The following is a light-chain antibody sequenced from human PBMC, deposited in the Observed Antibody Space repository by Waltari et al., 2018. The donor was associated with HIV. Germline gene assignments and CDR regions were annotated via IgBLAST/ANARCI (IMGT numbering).Light chain of an antibody. V-gene: IGLV1-47*01. J-gene: IGLJ2*01. CDR2: RGN. Sequence: QSVVTQSPSASGTPGQSVTISCSGSSSNIGSNNVFWYQHLPGTAPKLLTHRGNQRPAGGPDRTSGSRAGTSASLAISGLRSEDEAVYYCVVWDDSLSGVVFGGGTSLTVL. CDR3: VVWDDSLSGVV. CDR1: SSNIGSNN.